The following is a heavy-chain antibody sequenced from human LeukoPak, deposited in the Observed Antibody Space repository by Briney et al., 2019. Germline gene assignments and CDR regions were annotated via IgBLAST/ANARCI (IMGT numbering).Heavy chain of an antibody. J-gene: IGHJ3*02. CDR1: GGSLSGYY. CDR3: ARVGLNAFDM. V-gene: IGHV4-34*01. D-gene: IGHD3-16*01. CDR2: INHSGST. Sequence: SETLSLTCAVCGGSLSGYYWSWIRQPPGKGLEWIGEINHSGSTNYNPSLKSRVTISVDTSKNRFSLKLSSVTAADTAVFYCARVGLNAFDMWGQGTMVTVSS.